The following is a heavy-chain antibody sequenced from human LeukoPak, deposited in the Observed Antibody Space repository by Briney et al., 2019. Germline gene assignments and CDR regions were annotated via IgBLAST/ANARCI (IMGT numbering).Heavy chain of an antibody. Sequence: GASVKVSCKASGYTFTDYHLHWVRQAPGQGLEWMGRINPNSGGTNYAQKFQGRVTMTRDTSISTLDMDLSRLTSDDTAVYYCAREGMDTVTSYWGQGTLVTVSS. CDR1: GYTFTDYH. D-gene: IGHD4-17*01. V-gene: IGHV1-2*06. CDR2: INPNSGGT. J-gene: IGHJ4*02. CDR3: AREGMDTVTSY.